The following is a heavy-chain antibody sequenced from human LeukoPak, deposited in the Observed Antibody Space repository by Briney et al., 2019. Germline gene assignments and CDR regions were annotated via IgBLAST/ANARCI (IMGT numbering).Heavy chain of an antibody. Sequence: GGSLRLSCAASGFTFSSYEMNWVRQAPGKGLEWVSSISSSSSYVYYADSVKGRFTISRDNAKNSLYLQMNSLRAEDTAVYYCARGFTMVRGVDVFDYWGQGTLVTVSS. D-gene: IGHD3-10*01. CDR2: ISSSSSYV. CDR1: GFTFSSYE. J-gene: IGHJ4*02. V-gene: IGHV3-21*01. CDR3: ARGFTMVRGVDVFDY.